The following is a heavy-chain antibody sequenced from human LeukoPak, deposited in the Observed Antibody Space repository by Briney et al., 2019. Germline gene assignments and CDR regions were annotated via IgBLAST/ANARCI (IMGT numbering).Heavy chain of an antibody. Sequence: PSETLSLTCTVSGGSISSSSYYWGWIRQPPGKGLEWIGSIYYSGSTYYNPSLKSRVTISVDTSKNQFSLKLSSVTAADTAVYYCASHFHHATDYWGQGTLVTVSS. J-gene: IGHJ4*02. V-gene: IGHV4-39*01. CDR2: IYYSGST. D-gene: IGHD2-2*01. CDR3: ASHFHHATDY. CDR1: GGSISSSSYY.